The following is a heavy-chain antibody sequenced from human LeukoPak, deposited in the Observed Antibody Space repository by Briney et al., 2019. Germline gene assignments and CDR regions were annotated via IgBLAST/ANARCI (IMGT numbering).Heavy chain of an antibody. V-gene: IGHV4-59*01. CDR1: GDSISNYY. J-gene: IGHJ4*02. CDR3: GRSKGSGNYFDS. D-gene: IGHD3-10*01. CDR2: ISYTGST. Sequence: PSETLSLTCTVSGDSISNYYWSWIRQPPGKGLEWIGYISYTGSTNYNPSLKRRVTLSIDTSKSQFSLNLNSVTAADTATYYCGRSKGSGNYFDSWGQGTLVT.